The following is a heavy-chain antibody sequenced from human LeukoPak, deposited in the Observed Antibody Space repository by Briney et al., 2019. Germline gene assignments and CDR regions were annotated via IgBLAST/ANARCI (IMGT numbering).Heavy chain of an antibody. CDR1: GGSIGIGGSC. D-gene: IGHD2-2*01. CDR2: IDYSGSI. CDR3: ARNLRAPGQLPNGRGTYYYYYMDG. J-gene: IGHJ6*03. Sequence: SESLSPTCTVSGGSIGIGGSCWSWLRRNPGKGLARLGYIDYSGSIYYNPTAKSRGTISVDTSKNQFSLKLSSVTAADTAVYYCARNLRAPGQLPNGRGTYYYYYMDGWGKGTTVTVSS. V-gene: IGHV4-31*03.